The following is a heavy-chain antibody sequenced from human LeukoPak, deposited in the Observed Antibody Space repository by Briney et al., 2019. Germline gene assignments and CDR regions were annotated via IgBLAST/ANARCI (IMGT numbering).Heavy chain of an antibody. CDR2: ISGSGGST. V-gene: IGHV3-23*01. J-gene: IGHJ4*02. Sequence: GGSLRLSCAASGFIFSDYYMNWIRQAPGKGLEWVSAISGSGGSTYYADSVKGRFTISRDNSKNTLYLQMNSLRAEDTAVYYCAKDLELGFGGVIPSADYWGQGTLVTVSS. CDR3: AKDLELGFGGVIPSADY. D-gene: IGHD3-16*02. CDR1: GFIFSDYY.